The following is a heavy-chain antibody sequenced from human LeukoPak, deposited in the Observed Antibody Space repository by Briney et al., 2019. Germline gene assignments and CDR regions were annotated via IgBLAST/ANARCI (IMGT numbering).Heavy chain of an antibody. D-gene: IGHD1-26*01. CDR1: GFTFSRYG. Sequence: PGGSLRLSCAASGFTFSRYGMHWVSQAPGKGLEWVAVIWSDGNNKYYADSVKGRFTISRDNSKNTLFLQMNSLRAEDTAVYYCARNREVGATFEYYFDYWGQGTLVTVSS. J-gene: IGHJ4*02. CDR2: IWSDGNNK. CDR3: ARNREVGATFEYYFDY. V-gene: IGHV3-33*01.